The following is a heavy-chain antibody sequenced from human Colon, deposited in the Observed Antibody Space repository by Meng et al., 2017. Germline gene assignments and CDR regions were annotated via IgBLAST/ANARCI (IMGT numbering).Heavy chain of an antibody. Sequence: SLKISCAASGFTFSDYYMSWIRQAPGKGLEWVSYISSSGSTIYYADSVKGRFTISRDNAKNSLYLQMNSLRAEDTAVYYCARDLRPDRVDTAMVTIAGGGNTQDYWGQGTLVTVSS. CDR3: ARDLRPDRVDTAMVTIAGGGNTQDY. CDR1: GFTFSDYY. V-gene: IGHV3-11*04. CDR2: ISSSGSTI. D-gene: IGHD5-18*01. J-gene: IGHJ4*02.